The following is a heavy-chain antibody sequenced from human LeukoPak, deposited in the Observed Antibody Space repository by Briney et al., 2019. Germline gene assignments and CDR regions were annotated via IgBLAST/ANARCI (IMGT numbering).Heavy chain of an antibody. CDR2: IYYSGST. J-gene: IGHJ4*02. CDR1: GGSISSYY. V-gene: IGHV4-59*05. CDR3: ASWVPTMVRGAIDY. Sequence: SETLSLTCTVSGGSISSYYWSWIRQPPGKGLEWIGSIYYSGSTYYNPSLKSRVTISVDTSKNQFSLKLSSVTAADTAVYYCASWVPTMVRGAIDYWGQGTLVTVSS. D-gene: IGHD3-10*01.